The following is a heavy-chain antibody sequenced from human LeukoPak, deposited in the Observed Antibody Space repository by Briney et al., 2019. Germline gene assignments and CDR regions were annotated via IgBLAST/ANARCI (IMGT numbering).Heavy chain of an antibody. D-gene: IGHD3-10*01. CDR1: GGSISSYY. Sequence: MASETLSLTCTVSGGSISSYYWSWIRQPPGKGLEWIGYIYYSGSTNYNPSLKSRVTISVDTSKNQFSLKLSSVTAADTAVYYCARGHYEFGESANWFDPWGQGTLVTVSS. V-gene: IGHV4-59*01. J-gene: IGHJ5*02. CDR3: ARGHYEFGESANWFDP. CDR2: IYYSGST.